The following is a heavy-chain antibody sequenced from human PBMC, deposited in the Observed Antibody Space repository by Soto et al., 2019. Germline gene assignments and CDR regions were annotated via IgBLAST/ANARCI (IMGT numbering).Heavy chain of an antibody. CDR1: GHSISSGYY. CDR3: AREHSSSWPWFDP. D-gene: IGHD6-13*01. J-gene: IGHJ5*02. CDR2: IYHSGST. Sequence: SETLSLTCAVSGHSISSGYYWGWIRQPPGKGLEWIGSIYHSGSTYYNPSLKSRVTISVDTSKNQFSLKLSSVTAADTAVYYCAREHSSSWPWFDPWGQGTLVTVSS. V-gene: IGHV4-38-2*02.